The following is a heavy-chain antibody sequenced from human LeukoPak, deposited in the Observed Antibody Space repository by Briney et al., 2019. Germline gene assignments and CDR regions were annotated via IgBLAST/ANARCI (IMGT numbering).Heavy chain of an antibody. CDR3: AKDIFGSGSYSHFDY. J-gene: IGHJ4*02. CDR1: GFTFDDYA. V-gene: IGHV3-9*01. Sequence: GRSLRLSCAASGFTFDDYAMHWVRQAPGKGLEWVSGISWNSGSIGYADSVKGRFTISRDNAKNSLYLQMNSLRAEDTALYYCAKDIFGSGSYSHFDYWGQGTLVTVSS. CDR2: ISWNSGSI. D-gene: IGHD3-10*01.